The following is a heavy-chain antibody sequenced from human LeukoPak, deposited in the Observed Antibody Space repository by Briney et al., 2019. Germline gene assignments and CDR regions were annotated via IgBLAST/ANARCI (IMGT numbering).Heavy chain of an antibody. V-gene: IGHV4-34*01. CDR3: ARGEWELGY. J-gene: IGHJ4*02. CDR2: INHSGST. CDR1: GGSFSGYY. D-gene: IGHD1-26*01. Sequence: SETLSLTCAVSGGSFSGYYWSWIRQPPGKGLEWIGEINHSGSTNYNPSLKSRVTISVDTSKNQFSLKLSSVTAADTAVYYCARGEWELGYWGQGALVTVSS.